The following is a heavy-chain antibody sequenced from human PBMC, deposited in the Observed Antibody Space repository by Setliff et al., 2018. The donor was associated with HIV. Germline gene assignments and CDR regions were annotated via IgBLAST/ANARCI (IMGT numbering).Heavy chain of an antibody. CDR2: IYHTGRT. CDR3: ASRIYYYDESRVLREEGFVP. J-gene: IGHJ5*02. CDR1: GVSVRSGDH. D-gene: IGHD3-22*01. Sequence: PSETLSLTCTVSGVSVRSGDHWSWIRQPPGKGLEWTGSIYHTGRTYYNRSLESRLTISIDTSKNQFSLKLTSVTAADTAMYYCASRIYYYDESRVLREEGFVPWGQGTLVTVSS. V-gene: IGHV4-38-2*02.